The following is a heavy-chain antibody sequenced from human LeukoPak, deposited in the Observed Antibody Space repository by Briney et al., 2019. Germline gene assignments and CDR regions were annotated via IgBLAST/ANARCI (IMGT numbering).Heavy chain of an antibody. CDR2: ISSSSSYT. CDR3: ARAPRDGYDYYFDY. CDR1: GFTFSSYS. D-gene: IGHD5-24*01. V-gene: IGHV3-21*04. Sequence: GGSLRLSCAASGFTFSSYSMNWVRQAPGKGLEWVSCISSSSSYTNYADSVKGRFTISRDNAKNSLYLQMNSLRAEDTAVYYCARAPRDGYDYYFDYWGQGTLVTVSS. J-gene: IGHJ4*02.